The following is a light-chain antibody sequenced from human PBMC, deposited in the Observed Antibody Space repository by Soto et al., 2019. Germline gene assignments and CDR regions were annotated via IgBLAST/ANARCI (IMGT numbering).Light chain of an antibody. V-gene: IGKV3-11*01. Sequence: EIVMTQSPATLSXXPXXXXTXXXRXXQSVSSNLAWYQQNPGQAPRLLIYDASNRATGIPARFSGSGSGTDFTLTISSLEPEDFAVNYCQQRSNWPLSISFGEGTRLEVK. CDR2: DAS. J-gene: IGKJ5*01. CDR1: QSVSSN. CDR3: QQRSNWPLSIS.